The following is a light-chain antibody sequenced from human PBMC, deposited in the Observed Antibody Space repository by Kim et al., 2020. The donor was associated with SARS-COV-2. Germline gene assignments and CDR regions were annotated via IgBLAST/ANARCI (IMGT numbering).Light chain of an antibody. CDR1: QGIRNY. CDR3: KKYNSTPRT. Sequence: DIQMTQSPSSLSASVGDRVTITCRASQGIRNYLAWYQQKSGKVPKLLIYAASVLQSGVPSRFSGSGSGTEFTLTINSLQPEDVATYYCKKYNSTPRTFGQGPKMDIK. CDR2: AAS. V-gene: IGKV1-27*01. J-gene: IGKJ1*01.